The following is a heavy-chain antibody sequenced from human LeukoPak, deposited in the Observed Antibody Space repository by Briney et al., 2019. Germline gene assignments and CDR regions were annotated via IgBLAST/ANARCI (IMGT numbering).Heavy chain of an antibody. Sequence: GGSLRLSCAASGFIFSSYGMHWVRQAPGKGLEWVAVIWYDGSNKNYADSIKGRFTISRDNSKNTLYLQMNSLRAEDTAVYYCASSYYDILTGYQELDHWGQGTLVTVSS. V-gene: IGHV3-33*01. CDR2: IWYDGSNK. CDR3: ASSYYDILTGYQELDH. D-gene: IGHD3-9*01. CDR1: GFIFSSYG. J-gene: IGHJ4*02.